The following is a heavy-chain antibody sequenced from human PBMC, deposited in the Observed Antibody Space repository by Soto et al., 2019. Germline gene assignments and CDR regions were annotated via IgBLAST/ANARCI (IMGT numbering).Heavy chain of an antibody. D-gene: IGHD5-12*01. Sequence: QVQLVESGGGVVQPGRSLRLSCATSGFTFSRYGIHWVRQAPGKGLEWVAVTSHDGTNKYYTDSVKGRFIISRDNSKNTLYLEMNSLRAEGTAVYYCAKETVATIRPTRIYYYYGLDVWGQGTTVSVSS. V-gene: IGHV3-30*05. CDR3: AKETVATIRPTRIYYYYGLDV. J-gene: IGHJ6*02. CDR2: TSHDGTNK. CDR1: GFTFSRYG.